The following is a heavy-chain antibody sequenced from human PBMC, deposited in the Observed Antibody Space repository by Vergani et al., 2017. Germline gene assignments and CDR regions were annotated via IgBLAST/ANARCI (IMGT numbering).Heavy chain of an antibody. CDR1: GFTFSSYS. CDR2: ISSSSSYI. CDR3: ARDSGYSYGHGFDY. Sequence: EVQLVESGGGLVKPGGSLRLSCAASGFTFSSYSMNWVRQAPGKGLEWVSSISSSSSYIYYADSVKGRFTISRDNAKNSLYLQMNSLRAEDTAVYYCARDSGYSYGHGFDYWGQGTLVTVSS. D-gene: IGHD5-18*01. J-gene: IGHJ4*02. V-gene: IGHV3-21*01.